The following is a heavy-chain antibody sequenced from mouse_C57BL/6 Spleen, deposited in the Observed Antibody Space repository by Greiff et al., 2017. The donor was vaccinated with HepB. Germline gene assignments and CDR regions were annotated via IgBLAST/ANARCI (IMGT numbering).Heavy chain of an antibody. V-gene: IGHV1-18*01. J-gene: IGHJ1*03. D-gene: IGHD2-5*01. CDR2: INPNNGGT. Sequence: EVKLQQSGPELVKPGASVKIPCKASGYTFTDYNMDWVKQSHGKSLEWIGDINPNNGGTIYNQKFKGKATLTVDKSSSTAYMELRSLTSEDTAVYYCARGGYSKGNYWYFDVWGTGTTVTVSS. CDR1: GYTFTDYN. CDR3: ARGGYSKGNYWYFDV.